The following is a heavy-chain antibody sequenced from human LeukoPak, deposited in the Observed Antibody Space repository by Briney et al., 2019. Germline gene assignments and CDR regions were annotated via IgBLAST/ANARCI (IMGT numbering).Heavy chain of an antibody. CDR1: GGSISSYY. CDR3: ARGLYYYDSSGYEGTPGATLFDY. V-gene: IGHV4-34*01. Sequence: PSETLSLTCTVSGGSISSYYWSWIRQPPGKGLEWIGEINHSGSTNYNPSFKSRVTISVDTSKNQFSLKLSSVTAADTAVYYCARGLYYYDSSGYEGTPGATLFDYWGQGTLVTVSS. J-gene: IGHJ4*02. CDR2: INHSGST. D-gene: IGHD3-22*01.